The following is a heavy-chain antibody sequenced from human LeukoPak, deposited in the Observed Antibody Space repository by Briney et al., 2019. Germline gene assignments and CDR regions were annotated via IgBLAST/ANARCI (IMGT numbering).Heavy chain of an antibody. Sequence: SETLSLTCTVSGGSISSGGYYWSWIRLHPGKGLEWIGYIYYSGSTYYNPSLKSRVTISVDTSKNQFSLKLSSVTAADTAVYYCARVRSGYLDYWGQGTLVTVSS. D-gene: IGHD3-22*01. CDR1: GGSISSGGYY. CDR3: ARVRSGYLDY. V-gene: IGHV4-31*03. CDR2: IYYSGST. J-gene: IGHJ4*02.